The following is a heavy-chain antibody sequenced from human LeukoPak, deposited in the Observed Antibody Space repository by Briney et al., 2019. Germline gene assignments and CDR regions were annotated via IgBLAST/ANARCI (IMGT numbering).Heavy chain of an antibody. J-gene: IGHJ3*02. CDR2: VYNTGST. D-gene: IGHD4-17*01. CDR1: GGSITTHY. V-gene: IGHV4-4*07. Sequence: SETLSPTCTVPGGSITTHYWSWIRQPAGREVEWIGRVYNTGSTKYNPSLESRVTMSVDTSSNRFSLRLRSVTAADTAVYYCARDLLGDYGTFDIWGQGAMVTVSS. CDR3: ARDLLGDYGTFDI.